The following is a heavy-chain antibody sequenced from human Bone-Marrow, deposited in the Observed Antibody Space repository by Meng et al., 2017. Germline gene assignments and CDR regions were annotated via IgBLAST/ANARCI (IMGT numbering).Heavy chain of an antibody. J-gene: IGHJ5*02. D-gene: IGHD5-12*01. CDR1: GFTFSGSA. Sequence: GGSLRLSCAASGFTFSGSAMHWVRQASGKGLEWVGRIRSKANSYATAYAASVKGRFTISRDDSKNTAYLQMNSLKTEDTAVYYCTSLRIVASDDWFDPWGQGTLVTVSS. CDR3: TSLRIVASDDWFDP. V-gene: IGHV3-73*01. CDR2: IRSKANSYAT.